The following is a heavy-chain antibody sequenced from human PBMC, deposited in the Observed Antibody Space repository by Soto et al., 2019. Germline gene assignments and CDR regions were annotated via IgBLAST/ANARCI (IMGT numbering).Heavy chain of an antibody. CDR1: GFTSSSYA. J-gene: IGHJ4*02. Sequence: EVQLLESGGGLVQPGGSLRLSCAASGFTSSSYAMSWVRQAPGKGLEWVSAISGSGGSTYYADSVRGRFTMSRDNSKNNLYLQKNSLKAEDTAVYYCEKDGDGSSSVGDFDCWGQGTLVTVSS. D-gene: IGHD6-6*01. V-gene: IGHV3-23*01. CDR3: EKDGDGSSSVGDFDC. CDR2: ISGSGGST.